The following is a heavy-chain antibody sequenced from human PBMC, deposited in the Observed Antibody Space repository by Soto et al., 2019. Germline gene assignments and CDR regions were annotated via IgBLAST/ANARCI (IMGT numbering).Heavy chain of an antibody. CDR1: GYTFTGYY. D-gene: IGHD2-15*01. Sequence: ASVKVSCKASGYTFTGYYMHWVRQAPGQGLEWMGWINPNSGGTNYAQKFQGWVTMTRDTSISTAYMELSRLRSDDTAVYYCARDICSGGSCPTAYYYGMDVWGQGTTVTVSS. V-gene: IGHV1-2*04. J-gene: IGHJ6*02. CDR3: ARDICSGGSCPTAYYYGMDV. CDR2: INPNSGGT.